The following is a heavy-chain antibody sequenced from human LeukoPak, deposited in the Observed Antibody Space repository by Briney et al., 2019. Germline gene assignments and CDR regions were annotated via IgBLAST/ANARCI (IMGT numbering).Heavy chain of an antibody. J-gene: IGHJ4*02. D-gene: IGHD5-18*01. CDR1: GYTFTTYD. CDR3: ARRNTAMVAGLDY. CDR2: MNPNSGNT. Sequence: ASVKVSCKASGYTFTTYDINWVRQATGQGLEWMGWMNPNSGNTGYAQKFQGRVTMTRNTSISPAFMELSGLSSEDTAVYFCARRNTAMVAGLDYWGQGSLVTVSS. V-gene: IGHV1-8*01.